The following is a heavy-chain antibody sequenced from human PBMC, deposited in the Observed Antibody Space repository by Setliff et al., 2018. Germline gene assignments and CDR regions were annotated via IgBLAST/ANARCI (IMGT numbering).Heavy chain of an antibody. CDR1: GYTFTSYY. D-gene: IGHD2-2*01. CDR3: ARDRGYCSSTSCYDGFDP. CDR2: INPSGGST. Sequence: GASVKVSCKASGYTFTSYYMHWVRQAPGQGLEWMGIINPSGGSTSYAQRFQGRVTITADESTSTAYMELSSLRSEDTAVYYCARDRGYCSSTSCYDGFDPWGQGTLVTVSS. V-gene: IGHV1-46*01. J-gene: IGHJ5*02.